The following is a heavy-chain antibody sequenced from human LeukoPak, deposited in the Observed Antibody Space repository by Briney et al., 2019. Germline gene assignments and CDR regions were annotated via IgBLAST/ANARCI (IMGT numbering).Heavy chain of an antibody. CDR3: ARGIDLGYCSGGSCYSPDYYGMDV. Sequence: PGGSLRLSCTTSGFIFNNFDMHWVRQAPGKGLEWVALISYDESQKYYADSVEGRFTISRDNSNNTLHLQMHSLRAEDTAVYYCARGIDLGYCSGGSCYSPDYYGMDVWGQGTTVTVSS. V-gene: IGHV3-30*03. CDR2: ISYDESQK. D-gene: IGHD2-15*01. CDR1: GFIFNNFD. J-gene: IGHJ6*02.